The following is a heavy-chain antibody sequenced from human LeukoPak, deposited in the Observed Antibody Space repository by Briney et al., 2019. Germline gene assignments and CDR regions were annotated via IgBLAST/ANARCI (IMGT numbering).Heavy chain of an antibody. J-gene: IGHJ4*02. CDR2: TYYGSKWYN. CDR1: GDSVSSQNGA. V-gene: IGHV6-1*01. CDR3: ARDLGTSGWYTFDY. D-gene: IGHD6-19*01. Sequence: SQTLSVTCVISGDSVSSQNGAWNWIRQSPSRGLEWLGRTYYGSKWYNDYAVSVQGRITINPDTSKNQFSLQLNSVTPEDTAVYYCARDLGTSGWYTFDYWGQGTLVTVSS.